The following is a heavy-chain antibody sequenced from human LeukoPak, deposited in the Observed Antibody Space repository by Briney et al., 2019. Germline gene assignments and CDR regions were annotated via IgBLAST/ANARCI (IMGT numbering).Heavy chain of an antibody. CDR2: IKPDGIDK. D-gene: IGHD5-24*01. CDR1: GFTFRSHW. V-gene: IGHV3-7*01. Sequence: GGSLRLSCVGSGFTFRSHWVNWVRQSPGRGLEWVANIKPDGIDKYYVDSARGRFTVSRDNAKNSAFLQMNSLRAEDTAIYYCATISAQTFDIWGQGTLVSVSS. CDR3: ATISAQTFDI. J-gene: IGHJ3*02.